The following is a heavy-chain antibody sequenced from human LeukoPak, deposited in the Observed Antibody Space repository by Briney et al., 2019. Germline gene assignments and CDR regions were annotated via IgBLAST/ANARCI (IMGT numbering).Heavy chain of an antibody. J-gene: IGHJ4*02. V-gene: IGHV3-23*01. CDR2: ITGRGDYT. CDR3: AKSSVTDSQFDY. CDR1: EASEFAFSSDA. Sequence: GGSLRLSCAASEASEFAFSSDAMNWVRQAPGKGLEWVSSITGRGDYTYYPDSVKGRFPLSRDNSKSTVSLPMNSLRVEDTAIYYCAKSSVTDSQFDYWGQATLVTVSS. D-gene: IGHD2-21*01.